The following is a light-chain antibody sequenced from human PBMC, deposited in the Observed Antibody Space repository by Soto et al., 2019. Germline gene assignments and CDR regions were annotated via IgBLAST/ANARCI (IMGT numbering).Light chain of an antibody. V-gene: IGKV3D-20*02. J-gene: IGKJ5*01. CDR3: QQRSDWPPIT. CDR1: QSVSSSY. Sequence: EIVLPQSPGKLSWSPGERATLSGRASQSVSSSYLAWYQQKPGQAPRLLIYGSSTRATDRPARFSGGGSGTDFALTISSLETQDLSVYYCQQRSDWPPITFGQGTRLENK. CDR2: GSS.